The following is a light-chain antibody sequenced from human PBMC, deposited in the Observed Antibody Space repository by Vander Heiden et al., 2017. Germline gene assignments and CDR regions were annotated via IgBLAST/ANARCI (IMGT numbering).Light chain of an antibody. V-gene: IGKV3-20*01. CDR1: QSVSNSY. CDR2: GAS. CDR3: QQYGASAYT. J-gene: IGKJ2*01. Sequence: TQSAGTLSLSPGERATLSCRASQSVSNSYLAWYQQKPGQPPRLLISGASSRATGIPDRFTGSGSETDFTLTISRLEHDDFAVYYYQQYGASAYTFGQGTKLEIK.